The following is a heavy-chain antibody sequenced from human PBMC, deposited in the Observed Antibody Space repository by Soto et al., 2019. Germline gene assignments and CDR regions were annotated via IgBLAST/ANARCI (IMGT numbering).Heavy chain of an antibody. Sequence: PGGSLRLSCAASGFTFSSYSMNWVRQAPGKGLEWVSYISSSSSTRYYADSVKGRFTISRDNAKNSLYLQMNSLRDEDTAVYYCARGGVDYYGSWSYSHLDYYYYGMDVWGQGTTVTVS. D-gene: IGHD3-10*01. V-gene: IGHV3-48*02. CDR2: ISSSSSTR. J-gene: IGHJ6*02. CDR3: ARGGVDYYGSWSYSHLDYYYYGMDV. CDR1: GFTFSSYS.